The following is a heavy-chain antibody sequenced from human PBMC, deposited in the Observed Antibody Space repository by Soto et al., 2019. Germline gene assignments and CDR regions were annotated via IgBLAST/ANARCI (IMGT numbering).Heavy chain of an antibody. Sequence: GASVKVSCKASGGTFSSYRINWVRQAPGQGLEWVGGIVPIYRTADYAQKFQGRVTITADESARTACLEVRSLKSQDTAVYYCARDSGAKLSSSWGQGTLVTVSS. V-gene: IGHV1-69*13. D-gene: IGHD6-13*01. CDR1: GGTFSSYR. CDR3: ARDSGAKLSSS. J-gene: IGHJ4*02. CDR2: IVPIYRTA.